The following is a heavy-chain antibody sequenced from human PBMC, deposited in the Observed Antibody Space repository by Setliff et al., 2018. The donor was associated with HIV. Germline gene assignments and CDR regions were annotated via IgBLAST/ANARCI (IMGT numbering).Heavy chain of an antibody. CDR1: GGSISNFY. CDR3: ARIDPGKFWSLDC. Sequence: ETLSLTCSVSGGSISNFYWSWIRQPAGKDMEWIGRSGDTIYNPSLESRVTISVDTSRNQFSLRLSSVTAADTAVYYCARIDPGKFWSLDCWGRGTLVTVSS. J-gene: IGHJ4*02. CDR2: SGDT. V-gene: IGHV4-4*07. D-gene: IGHD1-1*01.